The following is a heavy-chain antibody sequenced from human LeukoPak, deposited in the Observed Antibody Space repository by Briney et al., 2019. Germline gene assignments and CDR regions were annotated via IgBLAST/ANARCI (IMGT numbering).Heavy chain of an antibody. Sequence: GGSLRLSCAASGFTFNNFGMHWVRQAPGKGLEWVTFMQYNGNNKYYADSVKGRFTISRDNSKNTLYLQMNSLRAEDTAVYYCAKDNRDYYIDYWGQGTLVTVSS. CDR1: GFTFNNFG. V-gene: IGHV3-30*02. J-gene: IGHJ4*02. CDR3: AKDNRDYYIDY. D-gene: IGHD3-10*01. CDR2: MQYNGNNK.